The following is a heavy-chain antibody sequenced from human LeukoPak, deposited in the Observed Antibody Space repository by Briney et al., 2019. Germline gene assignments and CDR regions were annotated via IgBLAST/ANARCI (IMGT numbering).Heavy chain of an antibody. CDR3: AKGALSSRKKQDAFDI. D-gene: IGHD6-13*01. CDR2: ISYDGSNK. V-gene: IGHV3-30*18. CDR1: GFTFSSYG. Sequence: GGSLRLSCAASGFTFSSYGMHWVRQAPGKGLEWVAVISYDGSNKYYADSVKGRFTISRDNSKNTLYLQMNSLRAEDTAVYYCAKGALSSRKKQDAFDIWGQGTMVTVSS. J-gene: IGHJ3*02.